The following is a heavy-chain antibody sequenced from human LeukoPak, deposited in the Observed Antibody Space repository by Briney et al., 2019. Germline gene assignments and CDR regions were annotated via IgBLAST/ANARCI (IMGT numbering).Heavy chain of an antibody. Sequence: GRSLRLSCAASGFTFISYAMHWVRQAPGKGLEWVAVISYDGSNKYYADSVKGRFTISRDNSKNTLYLQMNSLRAEDTAVYYCARDSDSGGVVCLLPYFDYWGQGTLVTVSS. CDR3: ARDSDSGGVVCLLPYFDY. D-gene: IGHD3-3*01. CDR1: GFTFISYA. J-gene: IGHJ4*02. V-gene: IGHV3-30*04. CDR2: ISYDGSNK.